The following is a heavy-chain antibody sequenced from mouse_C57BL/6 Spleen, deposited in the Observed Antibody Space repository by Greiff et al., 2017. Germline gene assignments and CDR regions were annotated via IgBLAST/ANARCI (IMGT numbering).Heavy chain of an antibody. CDR2: ISSGSSTI. D-gene: IGHD1-1*01. CDR1: GFTFSDYG. J-gene: IGHJ2*01. Sequence: EVQLVESGGGLVKPGGSLKLSCAASGFTFSDYGMHWVRQAPEKGLEWVAYISSGSSTIYYADTVKGRFTISRDNAKNTLFLQMTSLRSEDTAMYYCARQDYYGSNYFDYWGQGTTLTVSS. V-gene: IGHV5-17*01. CDR3: ARQDYYGSNYFDY.